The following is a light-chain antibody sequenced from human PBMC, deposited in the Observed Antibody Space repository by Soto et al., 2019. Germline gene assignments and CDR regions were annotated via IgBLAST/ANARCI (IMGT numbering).Light chain of an antibody. CDR1: QSVAANY. CDR2: GAS. J-gene: IGKJ3*01. CDR3: HQYGTAPLT. V-gene: IGKV3-20*01. Sequence: EVVWKQSPRTLSLYPGKSATLSCRASQSVAANYLAWYQQKRGQAPRLLIYGASSRATGIPDRFSGSGSGTNFTLTISRLEPEDFSVYYCHQYGTAPLTFGPGTKVDIK.